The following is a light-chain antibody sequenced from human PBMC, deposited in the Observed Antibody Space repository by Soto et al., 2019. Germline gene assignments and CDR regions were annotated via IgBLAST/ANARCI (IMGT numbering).Light chain of an antibody. J-gene: IGKJ1*01. Sequence: EIVMTQSPATLSVSPGERATLSCRASQSVSSNLAWYQQKPGQAPRLLIYGASTRATGIPARFSGSGSGTEFTLTISSLQSEDFAVYSCQQYNNWPPMAFGQGTK. CDR2: GAS. CDR3: QQYNNWPPMA. CDR1: QSVSSN. V-gene: IGKV3-15*01.